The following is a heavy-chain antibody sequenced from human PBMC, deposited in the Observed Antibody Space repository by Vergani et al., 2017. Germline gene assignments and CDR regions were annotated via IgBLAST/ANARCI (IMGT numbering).Heavy chain of an antibody. J-gene: IGHJ3*02. CDR2: IYDSRNN. D-gene: IGHD6-6*01. V-gene: IGHV4-39*01. CDR1: GASINNDFYY. Sequence: QVQLQESGPGLVKPSQTLSLTCTVSGASINNDFYYWHWIRQPAGKGLEWIGSIYDSRNNNYSPSLKSRVSISVDTSKNQFSLNLTSVTAADTAVYYCARHLRQLARNDVFDILGHGTLVTVSS. CDR3: ARHLRQLARNDVFDI.